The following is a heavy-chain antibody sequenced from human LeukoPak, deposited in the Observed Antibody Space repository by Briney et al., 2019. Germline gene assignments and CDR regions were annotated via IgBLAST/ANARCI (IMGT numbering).Heavy chain of an antibody. CDR1: GFTFSNVW. V-gene: IGHV3-15*01. D-gene: IGHD3-9*01. J-gene: IGHJ4*02. Sequence: GGSLRLSCAASGFTFSNVWMSWVRQAPGKGLEWVGRIKSKVDGVTSDYASPVKGRFTMSRDNSKNMLYLQMSSLRTEDTAVYYCTTDSYYDILTGNLFDYWGQGTLVTVSS. CDR3: TTDSYYDILTGNLFDY. CDR2: IKSKVDGVTS.